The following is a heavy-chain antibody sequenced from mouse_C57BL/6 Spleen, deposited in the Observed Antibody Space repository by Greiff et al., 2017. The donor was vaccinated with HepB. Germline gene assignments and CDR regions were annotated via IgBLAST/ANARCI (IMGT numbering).Heavy chain of an antibody. J-gene: IGHJ1*03. Sequence: QVQLQQPGAELVRPGSSVKLSCKASGYTFTSYWMHWVKQRPIQGLEWIGNIDPSDSETHYNQKFKDKATLTVDKSSSTAYMQLSSLTSEDSAVYYCARPHYYGSSYWYFDVWGTGTPVTVSS. CDR2: IDPSDSET. CDR3: ARPHYYGSSYWYFDV. CDR1: GYTFTSYW. V-gene: IGHV1-52*01. D-gene: IGHD1-1*01.